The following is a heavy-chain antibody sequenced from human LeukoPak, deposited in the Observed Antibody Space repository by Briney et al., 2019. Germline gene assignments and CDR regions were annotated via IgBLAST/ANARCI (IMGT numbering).Heavy chain of an antibody. J-gene: IGHJ4*02. CDR2: IYYSGST. CDR3: ARDTYSSGWDY. D-gene: IGHD6-19*01. V-gene: IGHV4-59*01. CDR1: GGSISSYY. Sequence: PSETLSLTCTVSGGSISSYYWSWIRQPPGKGLEWIGYIYYSGSTNYNPSLKSRVTISVDTSKNQFSLKLISVTAADTAVYYCARDTYSSGWDYWGQGTLVTVSS.